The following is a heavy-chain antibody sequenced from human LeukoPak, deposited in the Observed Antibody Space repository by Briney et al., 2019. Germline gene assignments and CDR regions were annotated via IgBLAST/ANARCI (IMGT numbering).Heavy chain of an antibody. CDR3: ARGRRSRSYYDYYYGMDV. D-gene: IGHD1-26*01. CDR2: ISSNGGST. J-gene: IGHJ6*02. Sequence: GRSLRLSCAASGFTFSSYAMHWVRQAPGKGLEYVSAISSNGGSTYYANSVKGRFTISRDNPKNTLYLQMGSLRAEDMAVYYCARGRRSRSYYDYYYGMDVWGQGTTVTVSS. V-gene: IGHV3-64*01. CDR1: GFTFSSYA.